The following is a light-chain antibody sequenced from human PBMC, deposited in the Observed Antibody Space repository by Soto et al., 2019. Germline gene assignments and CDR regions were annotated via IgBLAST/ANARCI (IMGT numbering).Light chain of an antibody. CDR1: QGIGSW. J-gene: IGKJ1*01. V-gene: IGKV1-12*01. CDR3: QQANSFPWT. Sequence: DIPMTQSPSSVSASVGDRVTITCRASQGIGSWLAWYQQKPGKAPKLLIYTASSLQSGVPSRFSGSGSGTDFTLTISSLHPEDLATYYCQQANSFPWTFGQGTRVEIK. CDR2: TAS.